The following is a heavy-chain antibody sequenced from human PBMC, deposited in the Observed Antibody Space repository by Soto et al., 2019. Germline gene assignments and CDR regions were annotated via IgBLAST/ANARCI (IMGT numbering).Heavy chain of an antibody. CDR2: ISGSGGTT. D-gene: IGHD2-15*01. Sequence: PVGSLRLSCAASGFTFSSYAMSWVRQAPGKGLEWVSGISGSGGTTYYADSVRGRFTISRDNSKSTLFLQMNSLRAEDTAVYFCAKDKCSSSCNYYYMDVWAKGTTVTVSS. CDR3: AKDKCSSSCNYYYMDV. CDR1: GFTFSSYA. V-gene: IGHV3-23*01. J-gene: IGHJ6*03.